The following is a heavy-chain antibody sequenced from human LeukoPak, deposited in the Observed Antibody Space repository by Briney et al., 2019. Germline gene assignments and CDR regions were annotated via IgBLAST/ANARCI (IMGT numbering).Heavy chain of an antibody. CDR2: IYYSGST. J-gene: IGHJ4*02. Sequence: SETLSLTCTVSGGSISSYYWSWIRQPPGKGLEWIGSIYYSGSTYYNPSLKSRVTISVDTSKNQFSLKLSSVTAADTAVYYCARDSYGSGSYNYWGQGTLVTVSS. CDR3: ARDSYGSGSYNY. CDR1: GGSISSYY. D-gene: IGHD3-10*01. V-gene: IGHV4-59*12.